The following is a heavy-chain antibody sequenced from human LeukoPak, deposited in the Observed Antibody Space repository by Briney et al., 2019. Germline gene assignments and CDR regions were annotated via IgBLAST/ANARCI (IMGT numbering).Heavy chain of an antibody. D-gene: IGHD5-24*01. CDR3: ARVKRFGDYLDY. CDR1: GGSTSSGDYY. Sequence: PSETLSLTCTVSGGSTSSGDYYCSWIRQHPGTGLEWIGYIYYSGSTYYNPSLRSRLTISIDTSKNQFSLKLTSVTAADTAVYYCARVKRFGDYLDYWGQGTLVTVSS. V-gene: IGHV4-31*03. J-gene: IGHJ4*02. CDR2: IYYSGST.